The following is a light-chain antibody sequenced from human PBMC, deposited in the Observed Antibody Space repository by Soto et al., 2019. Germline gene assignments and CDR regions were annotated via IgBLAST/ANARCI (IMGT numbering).Light chain of an antibody. CDR1: QGINSY. J-gene: IGKJ4*01. CDR3: QQLNSYPLT. CDR2: TAS. V-gene: IGKV1-9*01. Sequence: DVQLTQSPSFRSASVGDRLTITCRASQGINSYLAWYQQKPGKAPQLLLYTASTLQSGVPSRFSGSASGTEFTLTISSLQPEDFATYYCQQLNSYPLTFGGATKVEI.